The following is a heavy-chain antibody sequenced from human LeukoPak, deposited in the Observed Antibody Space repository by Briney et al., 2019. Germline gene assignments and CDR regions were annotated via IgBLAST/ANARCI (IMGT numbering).Heavy chain of an antibody. V-gene: IGHV3-21*06. D-gene: IGHD1-26*01. Sequence: GGSLRLSCAASGFTFSSYNMNWVRQAPGKGLEWVSSITSSSSYIYYADSVKGRFTISRDNAKNSLYLQMDSLRVEDTAEYYCARDPYSGNYGAYYYYYMDVWGKGTTVTVPS. CDR2: ITSSSSYI. J-gene: IGHJ6*03. CDR3: ARDPYSGNYGAYYYYYMDV. CDR1: GFTFSSYN.